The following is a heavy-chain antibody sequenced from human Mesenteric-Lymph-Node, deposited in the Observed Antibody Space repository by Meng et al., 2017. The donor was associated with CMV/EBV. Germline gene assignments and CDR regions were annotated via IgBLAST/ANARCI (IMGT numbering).Heavy chain of an antibody. CDR3: ARDQAYYDFWSGQIWGALGFDP. D-gene: IGHD3-3*01. CDR1: GDTVSSNSAA. Sequence: SQTLSLTCAISGDTVSSNSAAWSWIRQSPSRGLEWLGRTYYRSKWYNDHAVSVKSRIIINPDTSKNQFSLRLNSVTPEDTAVYYCARDQAYYDFWSGQIWGALGFDPWGQGTLVTVSS. V-gene: IGHV6-1*01. CDR2: TYYRSKWYN. J-gene: IGHJ5*02.